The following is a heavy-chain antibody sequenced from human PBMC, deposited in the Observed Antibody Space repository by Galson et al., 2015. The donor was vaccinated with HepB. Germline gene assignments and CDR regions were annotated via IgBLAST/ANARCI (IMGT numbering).Heavy chain of an antibody. CDR1: GFTFSSYS. CDR3: SSECPRGGSTCYSSGDD. V-gene: IGHV3-21*01. J-gene: IGHJ4*02. D-gene: IGHD2-15*01. Sequence: SLRLSCAASGFTFSSYSMNWVRHAPGTGLEWVSSISSSTAYIYYADSLKGRFTISRDTAEYSLHLQMNSLRVEDTALYYSSSECPRGGSTCYSSGDDWGQGTLVTVSS. CDR2: ISSSTAYI.